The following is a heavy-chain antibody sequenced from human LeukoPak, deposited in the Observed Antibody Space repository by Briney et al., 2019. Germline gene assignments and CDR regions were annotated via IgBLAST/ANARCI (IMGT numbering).Heavy chain of an antibody. D-gene: IGHD3-22*01. CDR1: GGSISSYY. Sequence: PSETLSLTCTVSGGSISSYYWSWIRQPPGKGLEGIGYIYYSGSTNYNPSLKSRVTISVDTSKNQFSPKLSSVTAADTAVYYCAATYYYDSSGYIPAAFDIWGQGTMVTVSS. CDR3: AATYYYDSSGYIPAAFDI. V-gene: IGHV4-59*01. CDR2: IYYSGST. J-gene: IGHJ3*02.